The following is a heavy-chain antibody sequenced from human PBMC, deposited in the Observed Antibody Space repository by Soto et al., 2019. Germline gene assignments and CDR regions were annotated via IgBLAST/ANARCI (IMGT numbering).Heavy chain of an antibody. CDR1: GYIFTSYG. D-gene: IGHD2-2*02. CDR3: ARDHCSSSSCYSVVDY. CDR2: ISGYNGNT. Sequence: QVQLVQSGAEVKKPGASVKVSCKASGYIFTSYGISWVRQAPGQGLEWMGWISGYNGNTNNAQKVQGRVTVTTDTSTSTVYMELRSLRSDDTAVYYCARDHCSSSSCYSVVDYWGQGTLVTVSS. V-gene: IGHV1-18*04. J-gene: IGHJ4*02.